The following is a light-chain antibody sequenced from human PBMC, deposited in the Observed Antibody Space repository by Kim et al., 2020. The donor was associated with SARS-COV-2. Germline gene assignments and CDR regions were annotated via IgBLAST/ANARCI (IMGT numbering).Light chain of an antibody. CDR1: QTIKTS. Sequence: EIVLTQSPATLSLSPGETATLSCRASQTIKTSLAWYQHTPGQAPRLLIYDASYRATGIPPRFSGSGSGTDFTLSISNLEPEDFAIYYCQHSNGWPLTLGGGTKVDIK. CDR3: QHSNGWPLT. J-gene: IGKJ4*01. CDR2: DAS. V-gene: IGKV3-11*01.